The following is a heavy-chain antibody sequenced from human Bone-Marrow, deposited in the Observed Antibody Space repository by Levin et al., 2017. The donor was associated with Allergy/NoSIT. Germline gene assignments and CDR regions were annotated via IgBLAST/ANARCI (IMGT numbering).Heavy chain of an antibody. CDR2: IFPGDSDT. CDR3: GRGRGSSWDSYVDR. V-gene: IGHV5-51*01. D-gene: IGHD6-13*01. CDR1: GYTFMSYW. Sequence: KVSCKGSGYTFMSYWIGWVRQKPGKGLEWIGIIFPGDSDTRYSPSFQGQVTISADKSTKSAYLQWRSLKASDTATYYWGRGRGSSWDSYVDRWGQGSLVTVAS. J-gene: IGHJ4*02.